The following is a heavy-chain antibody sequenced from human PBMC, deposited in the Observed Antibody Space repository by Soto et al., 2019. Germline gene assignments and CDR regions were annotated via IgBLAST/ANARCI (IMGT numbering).Heavy chain of an antibody. V-gene: IGHV3-7*01. D-gene: IGHD6-13*01. J-gene: IGHJ4*02. CDR2: IKQDGSDK. CDR1: GFTFSSYR. Sequence: EVHLVESGGGLVQPGGSLRLSCAASGFTFSSYRMSWVRQAPGKGLEWVANIKQDGSDKYYVDSVKGRFTISRDNAKNSLYLQMNSLRAEDTAVYYCATSAAAPGNYWGQGTLVTVSS. CDR3: ATSAAAPGNY.